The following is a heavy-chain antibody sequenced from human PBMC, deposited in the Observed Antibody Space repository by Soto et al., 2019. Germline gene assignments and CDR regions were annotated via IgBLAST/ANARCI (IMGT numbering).Heavy chain of an antibody. V-gene: IGHV1-69*13. CDR1: GGTFSSYA. D-gene: IGHD3-22*01. J-gene: IGHJ4*02. CDR3: ARDGLGGSSGYPDY. Sequence: SVKVSCKASGGTFSSYAISWVRQAPGQGLEWMGGIIPIFGTANYAQKFQGRVTITADESTSTAYMELSSPRSEDTAVYYCARDGLGGSSGYPDYWGQGTLVTVSS. CDR2: IIPIFGTA.